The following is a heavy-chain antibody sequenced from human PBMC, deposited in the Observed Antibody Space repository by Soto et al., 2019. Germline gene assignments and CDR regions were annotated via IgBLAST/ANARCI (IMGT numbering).Heavy chain of an antibody. V-gene: IGHV1-69*01. CDR3: AGDPGRWLPSSGGMDV. J-gene: IGHJ6*02. Sequence: QVQLVQSGAEVKKPGSSVKVSCKASGGTFSSYAISWVRQAPGQGLEWMGGIIPIFGTANYAQKFQGRVTITADESTSTAYRGLSSLRSEDTGVYYCAGDPGRWLPSSGGMDVWGQGTTVTVSS. D-gene: IGHD3-10*01. CDR2: IIPIFGTA. CDR1: GGTFSSYA.